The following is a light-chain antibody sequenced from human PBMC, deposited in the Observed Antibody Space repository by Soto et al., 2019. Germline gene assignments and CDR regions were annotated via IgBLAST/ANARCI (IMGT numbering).Light chain of an antibody. CDR1: SSDVGGYNY. CDR2: EVS. CDR3: SSYGGSNTVV. J-gene: IGLJ2*01. Sequence: QSALTQPPSASGSTGQSVTISCTGCSSDVGGYNYVSWYQQHPGKAPKLMIYEVSKRPSGVPDRLSGSKSGNTASLTVSGLQAEDGADYYCSSYGGSNTVVFGGGTKLTVL. V-gene: IGLV2-8*01.